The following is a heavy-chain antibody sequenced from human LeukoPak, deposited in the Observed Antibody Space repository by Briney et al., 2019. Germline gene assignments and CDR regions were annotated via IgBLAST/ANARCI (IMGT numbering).Heavy chain of an antibody. CDR3: AKHPRIASSGWYSLDY. V-gene: IGHV3-53*01. Sequence: GGSLRLSCAASGFTVSSNYMSWVRQAPGKGLEWVSVIYSGGSTYYADSVKGRFTISRDNSKNTLYLQMNSLRAEDTAVYYCAKHPRIASSGWYSLDYWGQGTLVTVSS. D-gene: IGHD6-13*01. CDR1: GFTVSSNY. CDR2: IYSGGST. J-gene: IGHJ4*02.